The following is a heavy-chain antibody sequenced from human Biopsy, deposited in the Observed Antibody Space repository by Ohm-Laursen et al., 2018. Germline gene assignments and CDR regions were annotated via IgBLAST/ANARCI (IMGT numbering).Heavy chain of an antibody. D-gene: IGHD1-1*01. Sequence: SLRLSCSASGFTFADYAMHWVRQAPGKGLEWVSGISWPSGSRGYADSVKGRFTISRDNAKKLLYLQMNSLRAEDTALYYCAKDVRVKVQLDGMDVWGQGTTVTVSS. V-gene: IGHV3-9*01. CDR1: GFTFADYA. CDR2: ISWPSGSR. CDR3: AKDVRVKVQLDGMDV. J-gene: IGHJ6*02.